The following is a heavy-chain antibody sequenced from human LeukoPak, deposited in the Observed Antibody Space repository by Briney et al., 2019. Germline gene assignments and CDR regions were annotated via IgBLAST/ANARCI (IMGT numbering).Heavy chain of an antibody. CDR2: IYHSGST. CDR3: AREWVYSSSSNPGWFDP. Sequence: PSETLSLTCTVSGYSISSGYYWGWIRQPPGKGLEWIGSIYHSGSTYYNPSLKSRISIPVDTSKNQFSLKLTSVTAADTAVYYCAREWVYSSSSNPGWFDPWGQGTLVTVSS. CDR1: GYSISSGYY. D-gene: IGHD6-6*01. V-gene: IGHV4-38-2*02. J-gene: IGHJ5*02.